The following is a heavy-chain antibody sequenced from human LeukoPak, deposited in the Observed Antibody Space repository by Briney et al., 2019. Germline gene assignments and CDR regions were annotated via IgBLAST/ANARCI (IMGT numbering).Heavy chain of an antibody. CDR2: INHRGST. J-gene: IGHJ4*02. Sequence: SETLSLTCAVYGGSFSGNYWSWIRQPPGKGLEWIGEINHRGSTNYNPSLKSRVTISVDTSKNQFSLKLSSVTAADTAVYYCARGSFDYGDYQVFDYWGQGTLVTVSS. CDR1: GGSFSGNY. CDR3: ARGSFDYGDYQVFDY. V-gene: IGHV4-34*01. D-gene: IGHD4-17*01.